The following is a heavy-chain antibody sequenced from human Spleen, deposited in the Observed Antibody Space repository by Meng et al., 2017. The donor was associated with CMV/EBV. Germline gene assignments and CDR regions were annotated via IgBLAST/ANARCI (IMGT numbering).Heavy chain of an antibody. Sequence: CAVSGDSTNNDYWWSWVRQHPGKGLEWIGEVYHSGSTNYNPSLKSRLTISVDTSKNEFSLKLSSVTAADTAVYYCARDKGLELLGYWGQGTLVTVSS. V-gene: IGHV4-4*02. D-gene: IGHD3-10*01. CDR3: ARDKGLELLGY. CDR1: GDSTNNDYW. CDR2: VYHSGST. J-gene: IGHJ4*02.